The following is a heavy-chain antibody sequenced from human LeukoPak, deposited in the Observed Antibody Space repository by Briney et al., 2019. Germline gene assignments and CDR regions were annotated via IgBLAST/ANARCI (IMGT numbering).Heavy chain of an antibody. CDR3: GREILTGYAFDI. D-gene: IGHD7-27*01. Sequence: PGESLRLSCAASGFTFSTYAMHWVRQAPGKGLEWVAFISYDGTNKYCADSVKGRFTISRDNSKNTLYLQMNSLRAEDTALYYCGREILTGYAFDIWGKGTMVTVSS. V-gene: IGHV3-30-3*01. J-gene: IGHJ3*02. CDR1: GFTFSTYA. CDR2: ISYDGTNK.